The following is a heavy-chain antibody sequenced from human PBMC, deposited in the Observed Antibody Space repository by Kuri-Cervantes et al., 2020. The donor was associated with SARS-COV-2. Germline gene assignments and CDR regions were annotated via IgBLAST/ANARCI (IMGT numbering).Heavy chain of an antibody. Sequence: SETLSLTCTVSGGSISSYYWSWIRQPPGKGLEWIGYIYYSGSTNYNPSLKSRVTISVDTSKNQFSLKLSSVTAADTAVYYCARLQRTQGDGYNRNFDYWGQGTLVTVSS. CDR2: IYYSGST. D-gene: IGHD5-24*01. CDR1: GGSISSYY. CDR3: ARLQRTQGDGYNRNFDY. J-gene: IGHJ4*02. V-gene: IGHV4-59*08.